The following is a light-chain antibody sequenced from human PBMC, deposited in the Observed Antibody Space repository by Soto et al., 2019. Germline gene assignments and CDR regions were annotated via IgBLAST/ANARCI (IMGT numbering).Light chain of an antibody. CDR3: AAWDDSLNGGV. CDR1: SSNIGSNT. Sequence: QSVLTQPPSASGTPGQRVTISCSGSSSNIGSNTVNWYQQLPGTAPKLLIYSNNQRPSGVPDRFSGSKSGTSASLAISELQSEDEADYYCAAWDDSLNGGVFGTGTKLTV. V-gene: IGLV1-44*01. J-gene: IGLJ1*01. CDR2: SNN.